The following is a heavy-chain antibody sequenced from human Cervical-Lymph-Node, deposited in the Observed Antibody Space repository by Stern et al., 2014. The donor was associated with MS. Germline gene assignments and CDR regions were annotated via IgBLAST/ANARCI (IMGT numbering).Heavy chain of an antibody. V-gene: IGHV3-30*18. CDR3: AKDKRSGNYPLGAMDV. J-gene: IGHJ6*02. D-gene: IGHD1-26*01. CDR1: GFSFSTYA. CDR2: ISYDGTNT. Sequence: VQLVESGGGVVPPGRSLRLSCAASGFSFSTYAMHWVRQAPGKGLEWVALISYDGTNTYYADSVKGRFTISRDNSKNTLYLQMNSLRSDDTALYYCAKDKRSGNYPLGAMDVWGQGTTVTVSS.